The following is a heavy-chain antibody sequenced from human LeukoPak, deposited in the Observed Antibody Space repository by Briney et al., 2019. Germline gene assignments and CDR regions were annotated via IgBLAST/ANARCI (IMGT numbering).Heavy chain of an antibody. CDR1: GFTLRNAW. J-gene: IGHJ4*02. CDR2: IKSESDGGTT. CDR3: TTHESN. V-gene: IGHV3-15*01. Sequence: GGSLRLSCAVSGFTLRNAWMSWVRQAPGKGLEWVGRIKSESDGGTTDYAAPVEGRFSISRDDSQDTPYLQMNGLKTEDTAVYYCTTHESNWGQGTLVTVSS.